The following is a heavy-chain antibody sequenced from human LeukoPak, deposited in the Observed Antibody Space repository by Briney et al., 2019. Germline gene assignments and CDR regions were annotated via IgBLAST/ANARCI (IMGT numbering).Heavy chain of an antibody. CDR1: GFTFSSYW. Sequence: GGSLRLSCAASGFTFSSYWMHWVRQAPGKGLVWVSRINSDGSSTSYADSVKGRFTISRDNAKNTLYLQMNSLRAEDTAVYYCARKCRGPVMTVYYFDYWGQGTLVTVSS. D-gene: IGHD3-16*01. CDR2: INSDGSST. J-gene: IGHJ4*02. CDR3: ARKCRGPVMTVYYFDY. V-gene: IGHV3-74*01.